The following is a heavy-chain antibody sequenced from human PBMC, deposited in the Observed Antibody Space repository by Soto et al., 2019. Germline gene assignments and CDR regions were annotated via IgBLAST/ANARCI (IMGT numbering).Heavy chain of an antibody. V-gene: IGHV4-61*01. CDR2: VYNSGST. CDR1: GGSVSGGSYC. CDR3: ARVPLTTYFDL. J-gene: IGHJ2*01. D-gene: IGHD3-9*01. Sequence: QVQLQESGPGLVKPSETLSLTCTVSGGSVSGGSYCWSWIRQPPGKGLECIGYVYNSGSTTYNPSLKGRVTISVDTPKDQFSLGLSSVTAADTAVYYCARVPLTTYFDLWGRGTLVTVSS.